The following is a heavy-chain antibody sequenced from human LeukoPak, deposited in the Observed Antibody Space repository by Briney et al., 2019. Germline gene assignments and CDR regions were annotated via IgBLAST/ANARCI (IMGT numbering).Heavy chain of an antibody. V-gene: IGHV4-30-4*08. CDR2: IYYSGST. D-gene: IGHD5-12*01. CDR1: GGSISSGDYY. CDR3: ARGTIIVATPDYFDY. Sequence: SETLSLTCTVSGGSISSGDYYWSWIRQPPGKGLEWIGYIYYSGSTYYNPSLKSRVTISVDTSKNQFSLKLSSVTAADTAVYYCARGTIIVATPDYFDYWGQGTLVTVSS. J-gene: IGHJ4*02.